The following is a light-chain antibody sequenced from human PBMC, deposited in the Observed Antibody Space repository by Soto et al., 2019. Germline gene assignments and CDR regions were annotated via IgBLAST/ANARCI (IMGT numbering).Light chain of an antibody. J-gene: IGKJ5*01. CDR1: QSVSSTY. CDR2: GAS. CDR3: QQYGGSPPIT. V-gene: IGKV3-20*01. Sequence: VLTQSPGTLSLSPGERATLSCRASQSVSSTYLAWYQHKPGQAPRLLIYGASRRATGIPDRFSGSGSGTDFTLTISRLEPEDFAVYYCQQYGGSPPITFGQGTLLEIK.